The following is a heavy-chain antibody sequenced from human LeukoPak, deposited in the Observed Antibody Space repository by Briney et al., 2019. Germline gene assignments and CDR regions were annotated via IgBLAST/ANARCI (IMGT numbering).Heavy chain of an antibody. D-gene: IGHD6-19*01. Sequence: GGSLRLSCAASGFSFSDFAMSWVRQAPGKGLEWVSAITGPGEGTWYADSVQGRFTTSRDNSKNTLYLQMNSLRAEDTAVYFCAKRMYGWYQIDYWGQGTLVTVSS. J-gene: IGHJ4*02. V-gene: IGHV3-23*01. CDR2: ITGPGEGT. CDR1: GFSFSDFA. CDR3: AKRMYGWYQIDY.